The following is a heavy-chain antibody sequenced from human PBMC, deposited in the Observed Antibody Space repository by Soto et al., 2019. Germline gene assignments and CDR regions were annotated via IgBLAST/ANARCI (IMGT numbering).Heavy chain of an antibody. Sequence: QVQLVQSGAEVKKPGASVTVSCKASGYTFTNYGFSWVRQAPGQGLECMGWISGYNGNTKYAEKFQNRVTMTTDTSTNTSHMERRSLRSDDTAVYYCAREGQAPYYYYGMEVRGQGTAVTVYS. V-gene: IGHV1-18*01. J-gene: IGHJ6*02. CDR1: GYTFTNYG. CDR3: AREGQAPYYYYGMEV. CDR2: ISGYNGNT.